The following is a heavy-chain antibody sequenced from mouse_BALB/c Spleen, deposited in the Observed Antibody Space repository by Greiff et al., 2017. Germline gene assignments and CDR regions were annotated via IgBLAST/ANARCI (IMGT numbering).Heavy chain of an antibody. V-gene: IGHV1S81*02. CDR1: GYTFTSYY. J-gene: IGHJ4*01. Sequence: QVHVKQSGAELVKPGASVKLSCKASGYTFTSYYMYWVKQRPGQGLEWIGEINPSNGGTNFNEKFKSKATLTVDKSSSTAYMQLSSLTSEDSAVYYCTRSFITTASYAMDYWGQGTSVTVSS. D-gene: IGHD1-2*01. CDR2: INPSNGGT. CDR3: TRSFITTASYAMDY.